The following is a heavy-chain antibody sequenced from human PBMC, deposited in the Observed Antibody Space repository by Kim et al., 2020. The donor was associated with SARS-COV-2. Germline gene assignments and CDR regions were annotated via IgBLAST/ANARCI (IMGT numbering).Heavy chain of an antibody. Sequence: IYDAGSVRGRFTNSRDNDKNSLYLQMNSLRAEDTAVYYCARGPNYSPFDYWGQGTLVTVSS. CDR3: ARGPNYSPFDY. CDR2: I. D-gene: IGHD4-4*01. J-gene: IGHJ4*02. V-gene: IGHV3-48*03.